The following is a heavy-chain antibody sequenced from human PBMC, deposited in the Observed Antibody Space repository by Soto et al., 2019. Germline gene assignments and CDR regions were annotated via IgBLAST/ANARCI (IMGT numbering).Heavy chain of an antibody. D-gene: IGHD6-19*01. CDR3: AKDPSGSGWTIFDY. CDR1: GFTFSSYG. Sequence: GGSLRLSCAASGFTFSSYGMHWGRQAPGKWLEWVAVISYDGSNKYYADSVKGRFTISRDNSTNTLYLQMNSLRAEDTAVYYCAKDPSGSGWTIFDYWGQGTLVTVSS. J-gene: IGHJ4*02. CDR2: ISYDGSNK. V-gene: IGHV3-30*18.